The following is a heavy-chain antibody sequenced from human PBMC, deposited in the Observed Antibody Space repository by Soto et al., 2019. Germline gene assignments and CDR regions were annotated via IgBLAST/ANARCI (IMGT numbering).Heavy chain of an antibody. V-gene: IGHV3-30-3*01. Sequence: GGSLRLSCAASGFTFSSYAMHWVRQAPGKGLEWVAVISYDGSNKYYADSVKGRFTISRDNSKNTLYLQMNSLRAEDTAVYYCASGEEVAAAGYFDYWGQGTLVTVSS. CDR1: GFTFSSYA. D-gene: IGHD6-13*01. CDR2: ISYDGSNK. CDR3: ASGEEVAAAGYFDY. J-gene: IGHJ4*02.